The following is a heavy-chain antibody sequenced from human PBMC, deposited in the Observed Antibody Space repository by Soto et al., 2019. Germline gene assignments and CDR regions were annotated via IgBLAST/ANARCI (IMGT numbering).Heavy chain of an antibody. V-gene: IGHV3-7*02. CDR2: IKEDENGK. D-gene: IGHD6-13*01. Sequence: EVLLVESGGGLVQPGGSLRLSCAASGFTFSRRWMTWVRQAPGKGLEWVANIKEDENGKDYVDSVKGRFTISRDNAKNSLYLQMNSLRAEDKAVYYCATHDGPAAAGLVLDFWGQGTLVTVSS. CDR3: ATHDGPAAAGLVLDF. J-gene: IGHJ4*02. CDR1: GFTFSRRW.